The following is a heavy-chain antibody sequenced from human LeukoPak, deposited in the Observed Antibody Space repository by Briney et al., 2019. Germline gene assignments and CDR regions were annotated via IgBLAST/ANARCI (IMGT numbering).Heavy chain of an antibody. V-gene: IGHV1-69*01. CDR2: IIPIIGTA. Sequence: ASVKVSSTASGGTFTTYAISWVRHAPGQGLVWIGGIIPIIGTANYAQKYQGRVTITADESTSTAYMELSSLISEDTAVYYCARSDPYYYDRSGYLDYWGQGTLVTVSS. CDR1: GGTFTTYA. J-gene: IGHJ4*02. CDR3: ARSDPYYYDRSGYLDY. D-gene: IGHD3-22*01.